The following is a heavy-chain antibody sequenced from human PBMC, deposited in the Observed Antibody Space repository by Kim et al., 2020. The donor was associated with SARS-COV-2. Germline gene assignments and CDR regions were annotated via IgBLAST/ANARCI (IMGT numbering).Heavy chain of an antibody. CDR2: ISYDGSNK. CDR1: GFTFSSYA. D-gene: IGHD3-3*01. V-gene: IGHV3-30*04. Sequence: GGSLRLSCAASGFTFSSYAMHWVRQAPGKGLEWVAVISYDGSNKYYADSVKGRFTISRDNSKNTLYLQMNSLRAEDTAVYYCARDRPTTIFGVVYYYYGIDVWGQGTTVTVAS. J-gene: IGHJ6*02. CDR3: ARDRPTTIFGVVYYYYGIDV.